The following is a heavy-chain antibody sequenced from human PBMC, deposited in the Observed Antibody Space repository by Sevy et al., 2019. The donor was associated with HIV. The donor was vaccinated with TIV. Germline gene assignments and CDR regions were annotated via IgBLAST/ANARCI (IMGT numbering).Heavy chain of an antibody. CDR2: IKSKTDGGTR. V-gene: IGHV3-15*01. Sequence: GGSLRLSCVASGFTFSNAWMSWVRQTPGKGLEWVGRIKSKTDGGTRDFAAPVKSRFAIARDDSKNTLSLQMDSLKTGDTAVYYCTAGVGTSDFDYWGQGILVTVSS. J-gene: IGHJ4*02. CDR3: TAGVGTSDFDY. CDR1: GFTFSNAW. D-gene: IGHD1-26*01.